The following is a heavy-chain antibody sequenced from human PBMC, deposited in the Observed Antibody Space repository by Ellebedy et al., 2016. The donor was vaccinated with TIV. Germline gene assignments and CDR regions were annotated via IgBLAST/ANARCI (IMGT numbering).Heavy chain of an antibody. CDR3: ARGDRGSGWYWDK. J-gene: IGHJ4*02. D-gene: IGHD6-19*01. V-gene: IGHV5-51*01. CDR2: IFPGDSDT. Sequence: GESLKISCKGSGYSFISYWIGWVRQMPGQGLEWIGYIFPGDSDTRYSPSFQGQVTISVDKSISTAYLQWSSLKASDTAIYYCARGDRGSGWYWDKWGQGTLVTVSS. CDR1: GYSFISYW.